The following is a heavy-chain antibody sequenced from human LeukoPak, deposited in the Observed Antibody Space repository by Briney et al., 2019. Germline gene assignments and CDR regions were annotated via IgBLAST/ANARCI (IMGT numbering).Heavy chain of an antibody. D-gene: IGHD2-21*02. CDR2: IYASGST. J-gene: IGHJ3*02. CDR1: GGSISNYY. V-gene: IGHV4-4*09. Sequence: SETLSLTCTVSGGSISNYYWSWIRQPPGKGLEWIWYIYASGSTTYNPSLKSRVTISVDTSKSHFSLRLNSVTAADTAVYYCARHGDVFDAFDIWGQGTMVTVSS. CDR3: ARHGDVFDAFDI.